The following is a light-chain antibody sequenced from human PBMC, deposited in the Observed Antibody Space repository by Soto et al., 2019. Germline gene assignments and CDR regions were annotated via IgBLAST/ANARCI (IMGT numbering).Light chain of an antibody. Sequence: EIVLTQSPGTLSLSPGERATLSCRASQSVGKYLVWYQQKPGQAPRLLIYDASTRATGIPDRFSGSGSGTDFTLTISRLEPEDVAVYYCQQYEAVVTFGQGTKVDIK. CDR3: QQYEAVVT. CDR1: QSVGKY. V-gene: IGKV3-20*01. J-gene: IGKJ1*01. CDR2: DAS.